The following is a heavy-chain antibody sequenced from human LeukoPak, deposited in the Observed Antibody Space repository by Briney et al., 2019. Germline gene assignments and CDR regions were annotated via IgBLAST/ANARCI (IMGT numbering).Heavy chain of an antibody. CDR2: IFGGGKT. CDR3: AAWRGSSWFDY. D-gene: IGHD6-13*01. Sequence: GGSLRLSCAASGFPVSSNHMGWVRPAPGKGLEWVSVIFGGGKTSYAGSVQGRVTLSRDNSKNTLYLQMIRLRVEDTAVYYCAAWRGSSWFDYWGQGTLVTVSS. V-gene: IGHV3-53*01. J-gene: IGHJ4*02. CDR1: GFPVSSNH.